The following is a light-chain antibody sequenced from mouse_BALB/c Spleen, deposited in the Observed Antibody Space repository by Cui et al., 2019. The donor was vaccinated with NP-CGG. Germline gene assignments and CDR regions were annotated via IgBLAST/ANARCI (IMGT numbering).Light chain of an antibody. J-gene: IGLJ1*01. CDR2: GTN. Sequence: QVVVTQESALTTSPGETVTLTCRSSTGAVITSNYANWVQEKPDHLFTGLIGGTNNRAPGVPARFSGSLIGDKAALTITGAQTEDEAIYFCALWYSNHWVFGGGTKLTVL. V-gene: IGLV1*01. CDR1: TGAVITSNY. CDR3: ALWYSNHWV.